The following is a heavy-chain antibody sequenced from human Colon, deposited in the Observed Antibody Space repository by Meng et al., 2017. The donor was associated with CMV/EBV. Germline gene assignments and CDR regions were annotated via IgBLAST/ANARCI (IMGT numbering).Heavy chain of an antibody. V-gene: IGHV3-30*04. D-gene: IGHD3-10*01. CDR1: GPMFSKYA. Sequence: GESLKISCAASGPMFSKYAMHWVRQAPGKGLEWVALMSYDESKTYYAGPVQGRFTISRDISENTLYLEMNSLRPEDTGVYYCARPRGTYYYGSGMDVWGQGTTVTVSS. J-gene: IGHJ6*02. CDR2: MSYDESKT. CDR3: ARPRGTYYYGSGMDV.